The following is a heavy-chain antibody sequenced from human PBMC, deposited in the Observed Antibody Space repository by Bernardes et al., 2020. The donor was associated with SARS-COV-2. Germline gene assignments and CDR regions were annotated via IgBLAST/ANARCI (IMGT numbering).Heavy chain of an antibody. D-gene: IGHD3-3*01. Sequence: GGSLRLSCAASGFTVSSNYMSWVRQAPGKGLEWVSVIYSGGSTYYADSVKGRFTISRDNSKNTLYLQMNSLRAEDTAVYYCAGGLGRDFWSGYYDPDYYYYGMDVWGQGTTVTVSS. J-gene: IGHJ6*02. CDR2: IYSGGST. V-gene: IGHV3-53*01. CDR1: GFTVSSNY. CDR3: AGGLGRDFWSGYYDPDYYYYGMDV.